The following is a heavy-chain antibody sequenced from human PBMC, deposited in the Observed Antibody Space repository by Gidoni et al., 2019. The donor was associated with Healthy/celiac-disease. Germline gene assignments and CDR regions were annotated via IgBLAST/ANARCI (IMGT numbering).Heavy chain of an antibody. CDR2: IWYDGSNK. CDR3: ARDRGIVVVPGDYYGMDV. Sequence: QVQLVESGGGVVQPGRSLRLSCAASGFTFSSYGRHWVRQAPGKGLEWVAVIWYDGSNKYYADSVKGRFTISRDNSKNTLYLQMNSLRAEDTAVYYCARDRGIVVVPGDYYGMDVWGQGTTVTVSS. CDR1: GFTFSSYG. J-gene: IGHJ6*02. D-gene: IGHD2-2*01. V-gene: IGHV3-33*01.